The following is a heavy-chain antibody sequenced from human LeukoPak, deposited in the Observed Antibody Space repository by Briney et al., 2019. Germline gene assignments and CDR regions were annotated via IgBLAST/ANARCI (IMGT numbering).Heavy chain of an antibody. CDR3: AKGELGLWFDY. D-gene: IGHD5-18*01. Sequence: GGSLRLSCAASGLIVSSNYMSWVRQAPGKGLEWVSALYSGGSIYYADSVRGRFTISRDNSKNTLYLQMNSLRAEDTAVYYCAKGELGLWFDYWGQGTLVTVSS. CDR2: LYSGGSI. V-gene: IGHV3-53*05. J-gene: IGHJ4*02. CDR1: GLIVSSNY.